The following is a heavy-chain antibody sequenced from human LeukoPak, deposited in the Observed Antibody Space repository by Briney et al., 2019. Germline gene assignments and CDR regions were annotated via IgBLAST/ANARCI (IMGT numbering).Heavy chain of an antibody. CDR1: GFTFSSYG. CDR3: ARGGRGYYLDY. D-gene: IGHD3-10*01. V-gene: IGHV3-23*01. J-gene: IGHJ4*02. CDR2: ISGSGGST. Sequence: GGSLRLSCAASGFTFSSYGMSWVRQAPGKGLEWVSAISGSGGSTYYADSVKGRFTISRENSKNTLYLQMNSLRAEDTAVYYCARGGRGYYLDYWGQGTLVTVSS.